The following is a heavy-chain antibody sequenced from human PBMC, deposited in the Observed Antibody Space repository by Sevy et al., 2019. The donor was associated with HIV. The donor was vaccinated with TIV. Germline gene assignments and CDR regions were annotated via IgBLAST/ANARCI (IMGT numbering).Heavy chain of an antibody. CDR1: GASLSSSANDY. CDR2: INHSGST. CDR3: ARGHIPWIQLWPEQGGDWFDP. D-gene: IGHD5-18*01. V-gene: IGHV4-34*01. Sequence: SETLSLTCSVSGASLSSSANDYWSWIRQPPGKGLEWIGEINHSGSTNYNPSLKSRVTISVDTSKNQFSLKLSSVTAADTAVYYCARGHIPWIQLWPEQGGDWFDPWGQGTLVTVSS. J-gene: IGHJ5*02.